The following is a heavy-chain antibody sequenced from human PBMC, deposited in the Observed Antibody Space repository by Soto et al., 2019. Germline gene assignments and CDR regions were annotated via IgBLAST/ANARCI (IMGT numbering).Heavy chain of an antibody. D-gene: IGHD1-1*01. J-gene: IGHJ4*02. CDR1: GFTFSSYG. CDR2: IWYDGSNK. Sequence: GGSLRLSCAASGFTFSSYGMHWVRQAPGKGLEWVAVIWYDGSNKYYADSVKGRFTISRDNSKNTLYLQMNSLRAEDTAVYYCAREKRSVYSFDYWGQGTLVTVSS. CDR3: AREKRSVYSFDY. V-gene: IGHV3-33*01.